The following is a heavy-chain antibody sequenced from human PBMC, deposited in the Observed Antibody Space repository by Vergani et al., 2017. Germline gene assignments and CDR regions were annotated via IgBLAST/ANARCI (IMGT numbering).Heavy chain of an antibody. Sequence: EVQLVESGGGLVQPGGSLRLSCAASGFTFSSYEMNWVRQAPGKGLEWVSYISSSGSTIYYADSVKGRFTISRDNAKNSLYLQMNSLRAEDTAVYYCARDRQVGEYSSSAYWYFDLWGRGTLVTVSS. D-gene: IGHD6-6*01. CDR3: ARDRQVGEYSSSAYWYFDL. J-gene: IGHJ2*01. CDR1: GFTFSSYE. CDR2: ISSSGSTI. V-gene: IGHV3-48*03.